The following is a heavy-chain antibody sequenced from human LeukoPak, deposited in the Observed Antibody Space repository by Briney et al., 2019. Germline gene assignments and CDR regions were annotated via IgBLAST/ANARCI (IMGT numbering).Heavy chain of an antibody. CDR1: GFTFTSYA. Sequence: GGSLRLSCAASGFTFTSYAMSWVRQAPGKGLEWVSAISGSGGATYYADSVKGRFTISRDNSKNTLYLQMNSLRVEDTAMYYCAKDVSGPVARDAFDIWGQGTMVTVSS. CDR2: ISGSGGAT. J-gene: IGHJ3*02. D-gene: IGHD2-15*01. CDR3: AKDVSGPVARDAFDI. V-gene: IGHV3-23*01.